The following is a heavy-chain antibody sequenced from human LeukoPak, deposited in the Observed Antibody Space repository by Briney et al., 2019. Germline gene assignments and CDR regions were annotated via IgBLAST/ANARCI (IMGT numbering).Heavy chain of an antibody. J-gene: IGHJ4*02. CDR1: GFTFSSYS. V-gene: IGHV3-48*01. CDR3: NVRWGPNSDY. Sequence: GGSLRLSCAASGFTFSSYSMNWVRQAPGKGLEWISYISGHSSTIYFADFVKGRFTISRDNARNSLYLQMNSLRAEYTAVYYCNVRWGPNSDYWGQGTLVTVSS. CDR2: ISGHSSTI. D-gene: IGHD7-27*01.